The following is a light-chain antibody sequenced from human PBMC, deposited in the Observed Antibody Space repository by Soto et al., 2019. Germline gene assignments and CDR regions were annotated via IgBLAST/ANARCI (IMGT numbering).Light chain of an antibody. V-gene: IGKV3-20*01. J-gene: IGKJ1*01. CDR1: QSVSGSY. Sequence: EIVLTQSPGTMSLSPGERANISCRASQSVSGSYLAWYQQKPGQAPRLLIYGASSRATGIPDRLSVSGSGTDFTLTISRLEPEDFAVYYCQQYDTSPRPFGQGTKVEIK. CDR2: GAS. CDR3: QQYDTSPRP.